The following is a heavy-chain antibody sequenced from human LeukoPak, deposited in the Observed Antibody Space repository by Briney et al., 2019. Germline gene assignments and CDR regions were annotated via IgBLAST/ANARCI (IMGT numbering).Heavy chain of an antibody. D-gene: IGHD5-12*01. J-gene: IGHJ4*02. Sequence: SVKVSCKASGGAFSSYAISWVRQAPGQGLEWMGGIIPIFGTANYAQKFQGRVTITTDESTSTAYMELSSLRSEDTAVYYCARASGYDSSFDYWGQGTLVTVSS. CDR2: IIPIFGTA. CDR3: ARASGYDSSFDY. V-gene: IGHV1-69*05. CDR1: GGAFSSYA.